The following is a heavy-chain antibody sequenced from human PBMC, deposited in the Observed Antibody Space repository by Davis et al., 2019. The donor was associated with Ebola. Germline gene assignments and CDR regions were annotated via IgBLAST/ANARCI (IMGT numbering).Heavy chain of an antibody. D-gene: IGHD5-18*01. J-gene: IGHJ6*02. CDR2: IGTAGDT. Sequence: PGGSLRLSCAASGFTFSNYDMHWVRQATGKGLEWVSAIGTAGDTYYPGSVKGRFTISRENAKNSLYLQMDSLRAEDTAVYYCARDGAPPYSYGYYYYHGMDVWGQGTTVTVSS. CDR1: GFTFSNYD. CDR3: ARDGAPPYSYGYYYYHGMDV. V-gene: IGHV3-13*01.